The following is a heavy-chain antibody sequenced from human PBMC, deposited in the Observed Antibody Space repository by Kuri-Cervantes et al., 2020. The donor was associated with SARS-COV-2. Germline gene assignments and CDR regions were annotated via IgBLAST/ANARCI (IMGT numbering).Heavy chain of an antibody. CDR1: GGSISSHY. D-gene: IGHD2-21*01. CDR2: IYYSGST. J-gene: IGHJ5*02. CDR3: ARDPIANHDNWFDP. Sequence: SETLSLTCTVSGGSISSHYWSWIRQPPGKGLEWIGYIYYSGSTNYNPSLKSRVTISVDTSKNQFSLKLSSVTAADTAVYYCARDPIANHDNWFDPWGQGTLVTVSS. V-gene: IGHV4-59*11.